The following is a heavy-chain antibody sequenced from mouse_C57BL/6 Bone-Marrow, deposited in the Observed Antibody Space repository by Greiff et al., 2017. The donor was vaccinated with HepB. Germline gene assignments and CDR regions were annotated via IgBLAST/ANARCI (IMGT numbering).Heavy chain of an antibody. CDR2: INPSTGGT. CDR3: ARLSPPDY. CDR1: GYSFTGYY. J-gene: IGHJ2*01. Sequence: EVQLQQSGPELVKPGASVKISCKASGYSFTGYYMNWVKQSPEKSLEWIGEINPSTGGTTYNQKFKAKATLTVDKSSSTAYMQLKSLTSEDSAVYYCARLSPPDYWGQGTTLTVSS. V-gene: IGHV1-42*01.